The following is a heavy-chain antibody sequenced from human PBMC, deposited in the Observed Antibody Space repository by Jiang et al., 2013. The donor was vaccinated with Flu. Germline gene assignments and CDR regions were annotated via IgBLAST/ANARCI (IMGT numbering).Heavy chain of an antibody. CDR1: GYTFTSYA. D-gene: IGHD6-13*01. CDR3: ARVRSRIAAAGTLNWFDP. CDR2: INAGNGNT. V-gene: IGHV1-3*01. J-gene: IGHJ5*02. Sequence: GAEVKKPGASVKVSCKASGYTFTSYAMHWVRQAPGQRPEWMGWINAGNGNTKYSQKFQGRVTITRDTSASTAYMELSSLRSEDTAVYYCARVRSRIAAAGTLNWFDPWGQGTLVTVSS.